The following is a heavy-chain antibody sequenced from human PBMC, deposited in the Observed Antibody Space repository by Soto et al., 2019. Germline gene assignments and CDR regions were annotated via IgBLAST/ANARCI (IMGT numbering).Heavy chain of an antibody. CDR3: ARSRRGLGNFDY. V-gene: IGHV4-39*01. CDR2: IYSSENT. J-gene: IGHJ4*02. D-gene: IGHD3-10*01. Sequence: SETLALTCTVSGGSVSSSSYSWGWIRQSPGKGLEWIGTIYSSENTYYNPSLLSRVTLSVDTAKNQFSLRVTSVTAADTAVYFCARSRRGLGNFDYWGQGALVTVSS. CDR1: GGSVSSSSYS.